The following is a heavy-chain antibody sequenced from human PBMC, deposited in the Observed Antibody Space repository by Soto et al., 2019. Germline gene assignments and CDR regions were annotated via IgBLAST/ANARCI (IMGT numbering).Heavy chain of an antibody. CDR3: AKELKMYGDYLYYYYGMDV. CDR1: GFTFNNYA. J-gene: IGHJ6*02. CDR2: ISGSGRST. V-gene: IGHV3-23*01. D-gene: IGHD4-17*01. Sequence: PGGSLRLSCAASGFTFNNYAMTWVRQAPGKGLEWVSGISGSGRSTYYADSVKGLFTISRDNSKNTLYLQMNSLRAEDTAVYYCAKELKMYGDYLYYYYGMDVWGQGTTVTVSS.